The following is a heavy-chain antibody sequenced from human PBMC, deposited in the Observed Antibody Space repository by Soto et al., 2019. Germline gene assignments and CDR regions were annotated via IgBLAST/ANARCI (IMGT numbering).Heavy chain of an antibody. CDR1: GFSLSGYG. D-gene: IGHD1-26*01. CDR3: ARGVVGVGAINY. Sequence: QVQLVESGGGVVQRGESLRLSCAASGFSLSGYGMHWVRQAPGKGLEWVAVISYDGSKTYYAESVKGRFTIPRENSKNTLYPQINSLGADDAAVYYCARGVVGVGAINYRGQGTLVTVSS. CDR2: ISYDGSKT. V-gene: IGHV3-30*19. J-gene: IGHJ4*01.